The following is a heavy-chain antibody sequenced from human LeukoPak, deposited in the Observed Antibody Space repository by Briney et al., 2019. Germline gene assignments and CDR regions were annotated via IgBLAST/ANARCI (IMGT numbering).Heavy chain of an antibody. CDR1: GGSISSSSYY. V-gene: IGHV4-39*01. J-gene: IGHJ4*02. CDR2: IYYSGST. Sequence: SETLSLTCTVSGGSISSSSYYWGWIRQPPGKGLEWIGSIYYSGSTYYNPSLKSRVTISVDTSKNQFSLKLSSVTAADTAVYYCARAEYSTIYYLYYFDYWGQGTLVTVSS. CDR3: ARAEYSTIYYLYYFDY. D-gene: IGHD6-6*01.